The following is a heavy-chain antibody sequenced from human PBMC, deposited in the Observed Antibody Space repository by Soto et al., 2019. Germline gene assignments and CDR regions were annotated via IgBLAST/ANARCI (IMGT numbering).Heavy chain of an antibody. Sequence: GSLRLSCSASVFTFSSYDMHWVRQATGKGLEWVSAIGTAGDTYYPGSVKGRFTISRENAKNSLYLQMNSLRAGDTAVYYCAIFERYGRDVWGQGNTGTF. CDR3: AIFERYGRDV. CDR2: IGTAGDT. V-gene: IGHV3-13*01. CDR1: VFTFSSYD. J-gene: IGHJ6*02. D-gene: IGHD2-21*01.